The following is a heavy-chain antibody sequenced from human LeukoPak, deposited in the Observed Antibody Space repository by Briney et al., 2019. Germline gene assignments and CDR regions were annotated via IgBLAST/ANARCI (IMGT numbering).Heavy chain of an antibody. CDR1: GGSFSGYY. CDR2: IYYTGKT. J-gene: IGHJ4*02. Sequence: SETLSLTCAVYGGSFSGYYWSWIRQPPGKGLEWIGNIYYTGKTYYNPSLKSRVIIPVDTSKNQFSLKVSSVTAADTAVYYCARGVAAFDFWGQETAVTVSS. V-gene: IGHV4-34*01. CDR3: ARGVAAFDF. D-gene: IGHD2-15*01.